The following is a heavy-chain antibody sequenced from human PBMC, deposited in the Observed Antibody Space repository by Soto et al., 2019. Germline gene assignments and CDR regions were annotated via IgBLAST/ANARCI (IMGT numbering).Heavy chain of an antibody. Sequence: QLQLQESGSGLVKPSQTLSLTCAVSGGSISSGGYSWSWIRQPPGKGLEWIGYIYHSGSTYYNPSLKSRVTISVDRSKNQFSLKLSSVTAADTAVYYCATSLKYNWETTFYFDYWGQGTLVTVSS. CDR2: IYHSGST. V-gene: IGHV4-30-2*01. CDR1: GGSISSGGYS. J-gene: IGHJ4*02. D-gene: IGHD1-20*01. CDR3: ATSLKYNWETTFYFDY.